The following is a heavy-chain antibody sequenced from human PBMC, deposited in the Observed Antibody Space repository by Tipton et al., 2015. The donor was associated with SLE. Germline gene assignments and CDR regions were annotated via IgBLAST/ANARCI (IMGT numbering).Heavy chain of an antibody. CDR3: AKALPIVVVPAAMFD. D-gene: IGHD2-2*01. CDR1: GFTFSSYA. Sequence: LSLTCAASGFTFSSYAMSWVRQAPGKGLEWVSAISGSGGSTYYADSVKGRFTISRDNSKNTLYLQMNSLRAEDTAVYYCAKALPIVVVPAAMFDWGQGTLVTVSS. V-gene: IGHV3-23*01. CDR2: ISGSGGST. J-gene: IGHJ4*02.